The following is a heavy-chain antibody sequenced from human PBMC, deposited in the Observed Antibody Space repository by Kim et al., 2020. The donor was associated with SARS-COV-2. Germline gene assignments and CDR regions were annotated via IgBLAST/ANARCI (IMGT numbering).Heavy chain of an antibody. CDR2: IYTSGST. Sequence: SETLSLTCTVSGGSISSYYWSWIRQPAKGLEWIGRIYTSGSTNYNPSLKSRVTMSVDTSKNQFSLKLSSVTAADTAVYYCARAVAGPVDYWGQGTLVTVSS. CDR3: ARAVAGPVDY. J-gene: IGHJ4*02. V-gene: IGHV4-4*07. CDR1: GGSISSYY. D-gene: IGHD6-19*01.